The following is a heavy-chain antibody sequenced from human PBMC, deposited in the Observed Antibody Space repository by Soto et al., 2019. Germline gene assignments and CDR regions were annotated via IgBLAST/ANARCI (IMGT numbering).Heavy chain of an antibody. V-gene: IGHV4-61*01. CDR2: IYYSGST. CDR1: GVSVSNENYY. J-gene: IGHJ6*02. CDR3: ARLSRLLPAATYYYHSMDV. D-gene: IGHD6-25*01. Sequence: SETLSLTCTVSGVSVSNENYYWSWIRQPPGKGLEWIGYIYYSGSTNYNPSLRSRVTFSVDTSKNQVSLRLDSVTSADTAVYYCARLSRLLPAATYYYHSMDVWGQGTTVTVSS.